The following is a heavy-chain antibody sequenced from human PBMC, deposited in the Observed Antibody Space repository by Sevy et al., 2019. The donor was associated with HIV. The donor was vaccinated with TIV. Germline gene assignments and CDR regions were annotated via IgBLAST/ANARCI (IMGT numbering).Heavy chain of an antibody. CDR3: AKDVVAVVGVAFDV. CDR2: TGGRGGAT. J-gene: IGHJ3*01. V-gene: IGHV3-23*01. Sequence: GGSLRLSCAASGFPFSSYAMNWVRQGPGKGLEWVSATGGRGGATYYADSVKGRFTISRDNSKNTLYLQMDSLRAEDTAVYYCAKDVVAVVGVAFDVWGQGTMVTVSS. D-gene: IGHD2-15*01. CDR1: GFPFSSYA.